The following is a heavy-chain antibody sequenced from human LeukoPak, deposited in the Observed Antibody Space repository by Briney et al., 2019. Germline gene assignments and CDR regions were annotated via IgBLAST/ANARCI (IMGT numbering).Heavy chain of an antibody. D-gene: IGHD3-9*01. V-gene: IGHV1-18*01. CDR1: DYTFTSYT. CDR3: AREAHDTAGAFDI. CDR2: ITTYNGHT. Sequence: ASVKVSCKASDYTFTSYTINWVRQAPGQGLEWMGWITTYNGHTTYAQRLQGRVTVTTDTSTSTAYMELRSLRSDDTAVYCCAREAHDTAGAFDIWGQGTMVTVSS. J-gene: IGHJ3*02.